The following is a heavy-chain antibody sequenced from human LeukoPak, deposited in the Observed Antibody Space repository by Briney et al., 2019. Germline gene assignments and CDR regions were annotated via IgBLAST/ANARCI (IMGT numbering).Heavy chain of an antibody. CDR3: ARIFIRNDYLSYFDC. CDR2: VYQGEPL. D-gene: IGHD3-16*01. J-gene: IGHJ4*02. CDR1: GFYISSGHY. V-gene: IGHV4-38-2*02. Sequence: PSETLSLTCTVSGFYISSGHYWGWVGQPPGTGLEWIGSVYQGEPLYSNPCVKSRLTTSVDMSTKQFSRRLRPLSAADTAVYYCARIFIRNDYLSYFDCWGQGTLVSVSS.